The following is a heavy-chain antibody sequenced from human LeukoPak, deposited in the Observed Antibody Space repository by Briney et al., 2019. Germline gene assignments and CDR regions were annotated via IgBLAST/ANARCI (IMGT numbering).Heavy chain of an antibody. CDR3: ARHLGSSSDY. Sequence: SETLSLTCTVSGGSISSYYWSWIRQPPGKGLEWIGYIYYSGSTNYNPSLKSRVTISVDTSKNQLSLKLSSVTAADTAVYYCARHLGSSSDYWGQGTLVTVSS. V-gene: IGHV4-59*08. D-gene: IGHD6-6*01. CDR2: IYYSGST. J-gene: IGHJ4*02. CDR1: GGSISSYY.